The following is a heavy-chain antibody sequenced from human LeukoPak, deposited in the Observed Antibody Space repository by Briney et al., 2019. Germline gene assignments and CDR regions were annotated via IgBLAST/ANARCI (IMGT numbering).Heavy chain of an antibody. CDR1: GFTFNIHW. D-gene: IGHD2-21*01. J-gene: IGHJ6*02. CDR2: IKQDGSEK. Sequence: GGSLRLSCAASGFTFNIHWMTWVRQAPGKGLEWVANIKQDGSEKDYVDSVKGRFTISRDNAKNSLYLQMNNLRAEDTAVYYCARYCGGDCYGMDVWGQGTTVTVSS. V-gene: IGHV3-7*01. CDR3: ARYCGGDCYGMDV.